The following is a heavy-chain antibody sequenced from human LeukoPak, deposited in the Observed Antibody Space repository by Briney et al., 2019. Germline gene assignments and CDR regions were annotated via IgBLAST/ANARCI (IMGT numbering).Heavy chain of an antibody. Sequence: SETLSLTCTVSGGSISSGDYYWSWIRQPPGKGLEWIGYIYYSGSTYYNPPLKSRVTISVDTSKNQFSLKLSSVTAADTAVYYCAREGIAAAGTLPAFDYWGQGTLVTVSS. D-gene: IGHD6-13*01. CDR3: AREGIAAAGTLPAFDY. J-gene: IGHJ4*02. CDR1: GGSISSGDYY. CDR2: IYYSGST. V-gene: IGHV4-30-4*01.